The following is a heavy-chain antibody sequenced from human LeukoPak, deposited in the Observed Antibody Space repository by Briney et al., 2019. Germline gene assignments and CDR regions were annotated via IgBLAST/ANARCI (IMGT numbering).Heavy chain of an antibody. CDR1: GFTSGTYA. V-gene: IGHV3-23*01. Sequence: PSGGSLRLSCAASGFTSGTYAMSWVRQAPGKGLEWVSSISASGTTTNYADSVRGRFTIFRDNSKNTLYLQMNSLRVEDTAVYYCAKEMGNSNWYYFDYWGQGTLVTVSS. CDR2: ISASGTTT. D-gene: IGHD6-13*01. J-gene: IGHJ4*02. CDR3: AKEMGNSNWYYFDY.